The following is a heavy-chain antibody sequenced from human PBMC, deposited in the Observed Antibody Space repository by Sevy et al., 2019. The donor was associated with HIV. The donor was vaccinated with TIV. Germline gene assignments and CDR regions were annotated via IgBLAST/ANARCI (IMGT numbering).Heavy chain of an antibody. CDR1: GFTFSSYA. J-gene: IGHJ3*01. V-gene: IGHV3-23*01. CDR3: AKDVVAVVGDAFDV. CDR2: TGGRGGAT. Sequence: GGSLRLSCAASGFTFSSYAMNWVSQGPGKGLEWVSATGGRGGATYYADSVKGRFTISRDNSKNTLYLQMDSLRAEDTAVYYCAKDVVAVVGDAFDVWGQWTMVTVSS. D-gene: IGHD2-15*01.